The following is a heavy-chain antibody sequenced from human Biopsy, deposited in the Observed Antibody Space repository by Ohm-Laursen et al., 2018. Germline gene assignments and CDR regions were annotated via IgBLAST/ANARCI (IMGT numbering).Heavy chain of an antibody. J-gene: IGHJ4*02. D-gene: IGHD3-22*01. V-gene: IGHV3-7*01. CDR2: IKKDGSEK. CDR3: ARAPFGSGSYSEFDY. CDR1: GFTFSTHW. Sequence: GSLRLSCAASGFTFSTHWMSWVRQAPGKGLEWVATIKKDGSEKYYVGSVKGRFTISRDNSKSSLSLQMNSLRGEDTAVYYCARAPFGSGSYSEFDYWGQGSLVTVSS.